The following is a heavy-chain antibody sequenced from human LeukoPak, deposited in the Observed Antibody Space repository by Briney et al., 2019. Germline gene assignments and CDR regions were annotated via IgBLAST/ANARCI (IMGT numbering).Heavy chain of an antibody. D-gene: IGHD5-12*01. J-gene: IGHJ4*02. Sequence: ASVKVSCKASGYTFTGYYMYWVRQAPGQGLEWMGWINPNSGGTNYAQKFQGRVTMTRDTSISTAYMELSRLKSDDTAVYYCARTNGGYEYNWGQGTLVTVSS. CDR1: GYTFTGYY. CDR2: INPNSGGT. CDR3: ARTNGGYEYN. V-gene: IGHV1-2*02.